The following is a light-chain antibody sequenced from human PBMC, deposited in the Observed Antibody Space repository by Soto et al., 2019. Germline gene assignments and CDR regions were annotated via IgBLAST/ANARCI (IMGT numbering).Light chain of an antibody. Sequence: QSALTQPASVSGSPGQSITISCTGTSSDVGNYKYVSWYQQHPGKATKLMIYEVSNRPSGVSNRFYGSKSGNTASLTISGLQAEDETDYYCFSYTSSGTYGFGTGTKLTVL. CDR3: FSYTSSGTYG. CDR1: SSDVGNYKY. CDR2: EVS. J-gene: IGLJ1*01. V-gene: IGLV2-14*01.